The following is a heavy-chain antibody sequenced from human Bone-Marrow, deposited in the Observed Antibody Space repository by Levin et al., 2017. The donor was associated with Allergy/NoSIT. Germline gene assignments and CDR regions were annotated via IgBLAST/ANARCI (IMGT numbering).Heavy chain of an antibody. Sequence: PSETLSLTCIVSGGSVRSPDYYWGWIRQPPGKGLEWIATIFYSGTDYYNPSLESRVTISVDTSKNRVSLRLTSVTAADTAVYYCARQPYNLNERVSTGQNRFDSWGQGTLVIVSS. CDR2: IFYSGTD. D-gene: IGHD1-20*01. V-gene: IGHV4-39*01. CDR1: GGSVRSPDYY. CDR3: ARQPYNLNERVSTGQNRFDS. J-gene: IGHJ5*01.